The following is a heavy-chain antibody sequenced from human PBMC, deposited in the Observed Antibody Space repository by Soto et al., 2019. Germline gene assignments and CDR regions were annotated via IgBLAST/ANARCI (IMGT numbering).Heavy chain of an antibody. CDR3: ARADRTLVTAYGLDV. J-gene: IGHJ6*02. V-gene: IGHV4-34*01. D-gene: IGHD2-21*02. Sequence: SETLSLTCAVSGGSFSGFYWTWIRQPPGEGLEWIGEINHSGTTNFNPSLRSRLTISLDSSKKHFSLKLTSMTAADAAVYYCARADRTLVTAYGLDVWGQGTTVTVSS. CDR1: GGSFSGFY. CDR2: INHSGTT.